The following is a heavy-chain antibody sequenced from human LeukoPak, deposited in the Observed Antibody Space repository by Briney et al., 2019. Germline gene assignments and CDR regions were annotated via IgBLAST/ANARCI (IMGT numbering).Heavy chain of an antibody. CDR2: IGTAGDT. Sequence: GGSLRLSCAASGFTFSSYDMHWVRQATGKGLEWVSAIGTAGDTYYPGSVKGRFTISRENAKNSLYLQINSLRAGDTAVYYCARGQYSSSWSADNYGMDVWGQGTTVTVSS. D-gene: IGHD6-13*01. V-gene: IGHV3-13*01. CDR1: GFTFSSYD. CDR3: ARGQYSSSWSADNYGMDV. J-gene: IGHJ6*02.